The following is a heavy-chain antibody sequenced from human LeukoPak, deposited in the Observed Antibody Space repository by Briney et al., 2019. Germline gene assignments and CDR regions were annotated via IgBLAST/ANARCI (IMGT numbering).Heavy chain of an antibody. Sequence: PGGSLRLSCAASGFTFSSYWMSWVRQAPGKGLEWVANIKQDGSEKYYVDSVKGRFTISRDNAKNSLYLQMNSLRAEDTAVYYCARALCRDKRITMIVESLVLGYWGQGTLVTVSS. J-gene: IGHJ4*02. V-gene: IGHV3-7*01. CDR1: GFTFSSYW. CDR3: ARALCRDKRITMIVESLVLGY. CDR2: IKQDGSEK. D-gene: IGHD3-22*01.